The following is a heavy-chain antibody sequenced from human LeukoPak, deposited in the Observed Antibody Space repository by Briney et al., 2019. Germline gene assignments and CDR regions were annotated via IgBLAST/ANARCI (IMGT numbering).Heavy chain of an antibody. V-gene: IGHV4-38-2*02. CDR2: IYYSGST. CDR3: ARDLSDATGTTD. J-gene: IGHJ4*02. Sequence: PSETLSLTCTVSGYSISTDYFWGWIRQPPGKGLEWIGYIYYSGSTYYNPSLKSRVTISVDTSKNQFSLKLSSVTAADTAVYYCARDLSDATGTTDWGQGTLVTVSS. CDR1: GYSISTDYF. D-gene: IGHD1-1*01.